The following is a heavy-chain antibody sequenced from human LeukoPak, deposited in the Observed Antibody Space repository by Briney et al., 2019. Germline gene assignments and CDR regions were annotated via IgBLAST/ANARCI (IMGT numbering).Heavy chain of an antibody. J-gene: IGHJ6*02. V-gene: IGHV6-1*01. CDR2: TYYRSKWYN. CDR3: ARFMGSGSYSEWDYYYYGMDV. CDR1: GDSVSSNSAA. D-gene: IGHD3-10*01. Sequence: SQTLSLTCAISGDSVSSNSAAWNWIRQSPSRGLEWLGRTYYRSKWYNDYAVSVKSRITINPDTSKNQFSLKLSSVTAADTAVYYCARFMGSGSYSEWDYYYYGMDVWGQGTTVTVSS.